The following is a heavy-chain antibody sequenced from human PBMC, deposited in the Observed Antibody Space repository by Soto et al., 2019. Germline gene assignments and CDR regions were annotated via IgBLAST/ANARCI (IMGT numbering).Heavy chain of an antibody. Sequence: GGSMSLSSAASEFTISSYAMSWVRPAPGKGLEWVSVISGSGGSTYYADSVKGRFTISRDNAKNSLYLQMNSLRAEDTAVYYCARVVDYYDPYYYYGMDVWGQGTTVTVSS. CDR2: ISGSGGST. D-gene: IGHD3-22*01. CDR3: ARVVDYYDPYYYYGMDV. CDR1: EFTISSYA. J-gene: IGHJ6*02. V-gene: IGHV3-23*01.